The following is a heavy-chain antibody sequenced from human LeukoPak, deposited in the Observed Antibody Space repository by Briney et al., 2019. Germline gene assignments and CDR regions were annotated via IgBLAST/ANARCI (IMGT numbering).Heavy chain of an antibody. CDR2: IYYSGST. CDR1: GGSFSGYY. D-gene: IGHD1-26*01. CDR3: ATRNSGSYSI. J-gene: IGHJ3*02. V-gene: IGHV4-34*01. Sequence: PSETLSLTCAVYGGSFSGYYWSWIRQPPGKGLEWIGYIYYSGSTNYNPSLKSRVTISVDTSKNQFSLKLSSVTAADTAVYYCATRNSGSYSIWGQGTMVTVSS.